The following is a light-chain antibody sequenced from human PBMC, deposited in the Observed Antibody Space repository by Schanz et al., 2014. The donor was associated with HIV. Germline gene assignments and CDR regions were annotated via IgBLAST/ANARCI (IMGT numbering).Light chain of an antibody. Sequence: EIVLTQSPGTLSLSPGERATLSCRASQTFRSSYLAWYQQKPGQAPSLLLYGASYRATGVPDRFSGSESGTDFTLTISRLEHEDFAVYYCQHYGDSRGTFGGGTKVDI. CDR1: QTFRSSY. CDR3: QHYGDSRGT. J-gene: IGKJ4*02. CDR2: GAS. V-gene: IGKV3-20*01.